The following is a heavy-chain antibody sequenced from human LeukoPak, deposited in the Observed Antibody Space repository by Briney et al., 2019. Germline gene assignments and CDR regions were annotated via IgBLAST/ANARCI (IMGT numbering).Heavy chain of an antibody. D-gene: IGHD3-16*01. Sequence: SETLSLTCIVSGGSISPYYWSWIRQSPGKGLEYIGYVYYTGITKYNPSLESRVTISVDPSKYQVSLKLSSVPAADPAVYYCVRDLEGGGRGYGFDIWGQGTMVTVSS. CDR3: VRDLEGGGRGYGFDI. J-gene: IGHJ3*02. CDR1: GGSISPYY. CDR2: VYYTGIT. V-gene: IGHV4-59*01.